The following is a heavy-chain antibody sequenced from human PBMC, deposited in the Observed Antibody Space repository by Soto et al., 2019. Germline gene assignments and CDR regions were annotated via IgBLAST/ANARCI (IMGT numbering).Heavy chain of an antibody. CDR3: ARDYYDSSGPDAFDI. D-gene: IGHD3-22*01. Sequence: GGSLRLSCAASGFTFSSYSMHWVRQAPGKGLEWVAVISYDGSNKCYADSVKGRFTISRDNAKNTLYLQMNSLRAEDTAVYYCARDYYDSSGPDAFDIWGQGTMVTVSS. CDR1: GFTFSSYS. V-gene: IGHV3-30-3*01. CDR2: ISYDGSNK. J-gene: IGHJ3*02.